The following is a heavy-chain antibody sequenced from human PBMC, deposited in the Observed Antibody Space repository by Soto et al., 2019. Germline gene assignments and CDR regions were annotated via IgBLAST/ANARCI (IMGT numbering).Heavy chain of an antibody. Sequence: DVQLLESGGGLVQPGGSLRLSCAASGFTFSSYAMSWVRQAPGKGLEWVSAISGSGGSTYYADSVKGRFTISRDNSKNTLYLQMNSLRAEDTAVYYCAKDLPVTMIVVVTTGFDYWGQGTLVTVSS. J-gene: IGHJ4*02. CDR3: AKDLPVTMIVVVTTGFDY. CDR2: ISGSGGST. D-gene: IGHD3-22*01. V-gene: IGHV3-23*01. CDR1: GFTFSSYA.